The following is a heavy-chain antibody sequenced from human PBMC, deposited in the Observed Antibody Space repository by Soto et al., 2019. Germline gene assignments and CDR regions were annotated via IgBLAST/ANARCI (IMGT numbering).Heavy chain of an antibody. CDR2: ISYDGSNQ. CDR3: AKDQKCCTIGSHFLDNWFDP. V-gene: IGHV3-30*04. CDR1: GFTFSSYA. Sequence: PGGSLRLSCAASGFTFSSYAMHWVRQAPGKGLEWVAVISYDGSNQFYTDSVKGRFTISRDNSKNTLYLQMNSLKNEDTAMYYFAKDQKCCTIGSHFLDNWFDPWGQGTLVTVSS. D-gene: IGHD2-8*01. J-gene: IGHJ5*02.